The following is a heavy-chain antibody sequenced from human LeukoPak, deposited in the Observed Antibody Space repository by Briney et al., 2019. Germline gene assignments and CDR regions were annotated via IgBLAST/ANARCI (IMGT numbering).Heavy chain of an antibody. V-gene: IGHV3-13*01. D-gene: IGHD5-24*01. CDR1: GFTFSNSD. CDR2: IGTVGDT. Sequence: PGGSLRLSCAASGFTFSNSDMHWVRQAAGKGLEWVSAIGTVGDTYYPGSVKGRFTISRENAKNSLYLQMNSLRAEDTAVYYCAGSRWLSYYFDYWGQGTLVTVSS. J-gene: IGHJ4*02. CDR3: AGSRWLSYYFDY.